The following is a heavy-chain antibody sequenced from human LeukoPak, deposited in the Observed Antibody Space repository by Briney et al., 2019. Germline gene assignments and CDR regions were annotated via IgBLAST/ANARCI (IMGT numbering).Heavy chain of an antibody. CDR1: GFTFSGSA. J-gene: IGHJ4*02. V-gene: IGHV3-73*01. D-gene: IGHD1-26*01. CDR3: TRRSGSYLDFDY. Sequence: PGGSLRLSCAASGFTFSGSAMHWVRQASGKGLDWVGRIRSKANSYATAYAASVKGRFTISRDDSKNTAYLQMNSLKTEDTAVYYCTRRSGSYLDFDYWGQGTLVTVSS. CDR2: IRSKANSYAT.